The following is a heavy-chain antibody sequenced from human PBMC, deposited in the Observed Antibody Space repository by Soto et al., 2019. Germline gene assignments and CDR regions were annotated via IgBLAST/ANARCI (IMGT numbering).Heavy chain of an antibody. D-gene: IGHD6-19*01. CDR1: GYTFTSYY. J-gene: IGHJ3*02. CDR2: INPSGGST. CDR3: ARDSAVAGVDYAFDI. Sequence: GASVKVSCKASGYTFTSYYMHWVRQAPGQGLEWMEIINPSGGSTSYAQKFQGRVTMTRDTSTSTVYMELSSLRSEDTAVYYCARDSAVAGVDYAFDIWGQGTMVTVSS. V-gene: IGHV1-46*01.